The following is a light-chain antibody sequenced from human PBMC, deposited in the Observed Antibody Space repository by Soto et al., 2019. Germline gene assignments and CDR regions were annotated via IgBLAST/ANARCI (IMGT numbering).Light chain of an antibody. CDR3: QQRSNLRGT. CDR1: QRVSSY. V-gene: IGKV3-11*01. Sequence: EIVLTQSPATLSLSPGERATLSCRASQRVSSYLAWYQQKPGQAPRLLIYDASNRATGIPARFSGSGSGTDFTLTISSLEPEDFAVYYWQQRSNLRGTFGQGTKLEIK. J-gene: IGKJ2*02. CDR2: DAS.